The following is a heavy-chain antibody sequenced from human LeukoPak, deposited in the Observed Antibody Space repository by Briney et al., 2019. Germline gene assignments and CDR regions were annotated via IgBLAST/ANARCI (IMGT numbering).Heavy chain of an antibody. D-gene: IGHD1-26*01. CDR1: GFTFSSYS. J-gene: IGHJ4*02. V-gene: IGHV3-21*01. CDR2: ISSSSSYI. CDR3: AKLVSGSYFDY. Sequence: GGSLRLSCAASGFTFSSYSMNWVRQAPGKGVEWVSSISSSSSYIYYADSVKGRFTISRDNAKNSLYLQMNSLRAEDTAVYYCAKLVSGSYFDYWGQGTLVTVSS.